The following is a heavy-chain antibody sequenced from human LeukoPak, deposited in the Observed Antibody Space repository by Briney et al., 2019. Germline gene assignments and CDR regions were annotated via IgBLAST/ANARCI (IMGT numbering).Heavy chain of an antibody. D-gene: IGHD2-8*01. V-gene: IGHV3-48*03. Sequence: GGSLRLSRTASGFSFTSYEIHWVRQVPGKGLEWVSYISTSGSAIYADSVKGRFTISRDSAKNSLYLQINSLSAEDTAVYYCARVKYCSNGICYNRYYFDYWGQGTLVTVSS. J-gene: IGHJ4*02. CDR3: ARVKYCSNGICYNRYYFDY. CDR2: ISTSGSAI. CDR1: GFSFTSYE.